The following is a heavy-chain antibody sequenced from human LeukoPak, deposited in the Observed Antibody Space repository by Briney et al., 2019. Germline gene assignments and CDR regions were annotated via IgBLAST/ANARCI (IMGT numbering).Heavy chain of an antibody. D-gene: IGHD3-9*01. J-gene: IGHJ6*02. CDR3: ARRYYDILTGYPVYYYYYGMDV. CDR1: GFTFSESW. CDR2: IKHDEREE. Sequence: GGSLRLSCAASGFTFSESWMTWVRQAPGKGLEWVASIKHDEREEYYADSVKGRFSMSRDNGKNSLYLQMNSLRAEDTAVYYCARRYYDILTGYPVYYYYYGMDVWGQGTTVTVSS. V-gene: IGHV3-7*01.